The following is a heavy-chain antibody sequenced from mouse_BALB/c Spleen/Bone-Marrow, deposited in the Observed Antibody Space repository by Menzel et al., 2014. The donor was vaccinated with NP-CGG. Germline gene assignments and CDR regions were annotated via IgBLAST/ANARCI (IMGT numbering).Heavy chain of an antibody. D-gene: IGHD1-1*01. V-gene: IGHV3-1*02. Sequence: VQLQQSGPGLVKPSQSVSLTCTVTAYSITSDYGWHWIRQFPGNRLEWMAYIHYSGNTDYNPSLKSRISITRDTSKNQFFLQLNSVTTEDTATYYCARETAIVADFDYWGQGTTLTVSS. CDR1: AYSITSDYG. CDR3: ARETAIVADFDY. CDR2: IHYSGNT. J-gene: IGHJ2*01.